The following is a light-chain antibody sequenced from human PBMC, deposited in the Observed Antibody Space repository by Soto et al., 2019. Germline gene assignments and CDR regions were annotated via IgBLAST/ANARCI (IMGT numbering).Light chain of an antibody. Sequence: QSVLTQPPSASGTPGQRVTISCSGSSSNIGSNTVNWYQQLPETAPKLLIYSNNQRSSGVPDRFSGSKSGTSASLAISGLQSEDEADYYCAAWDDSLNGVVFGGGTKLTVL. CDR3: AAWDDSLNGVV. CDR2: SNN. CDR1: SSNIGSNT. J-gene: IGLJ2*01. V-gene: IGLV1-44*01.